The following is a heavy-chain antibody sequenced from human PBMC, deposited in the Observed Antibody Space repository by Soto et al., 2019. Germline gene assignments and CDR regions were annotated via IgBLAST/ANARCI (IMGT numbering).Heavy chain of an antibody. J-gene: IGHJ4*02. CDR3: TRFSYSETYFFDY. CDR2: IRSKVNNYAT. Sequence: GGSLRLCCAASGFTFSASAMHWVRQASGKGLEWVGRIRSKVNNYATTYAASVNGRFTISRDDSKNTAYLEMNSLKTEDTAVYYCTRFSYSETYFFDYWGQGTVVTVSS. CDR1: GFTFSASA. V-gene: IGHV3-73*01. D-gene: IGHD1-26*01.